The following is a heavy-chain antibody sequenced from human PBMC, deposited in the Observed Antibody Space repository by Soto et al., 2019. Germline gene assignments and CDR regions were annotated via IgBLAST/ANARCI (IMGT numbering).Heavy chain of an antibody. Sequence: EVQLVESGGGLVQPGGSLRLSCAASGFTFSSFWMHWVRQAPGEGLVWVSSINSDGSNTNYADSVKGRFTISRDNAKNTLYLQKIRLRADDTAVYYCARGGVSAAMSSWGQGTLVTVSS. V-gene: IGHV3-74*01. D-gene: IGHD2-2*01. J-gene: IGHJ5*02. CDR2: INSDGSNT. CDR3: ARGGVSAAMSS. CDR1: GFTFSSFW.